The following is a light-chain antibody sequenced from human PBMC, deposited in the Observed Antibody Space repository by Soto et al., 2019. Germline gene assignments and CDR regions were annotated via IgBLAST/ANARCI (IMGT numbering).Light chain of an antibody. Sequence: EIVLTQSPATLSVSPGERVTLSCRASQSVSSNLAWYQQKPGQAPRLLIYGESTRATGIPARFSGSGSGTEFTLTISSLQPDDFATYYCQQYNSYWTVGQGTQVDIK. CDR1: QSVSSN. CDR2: GES. J-gene: IGKJ1*01. CDR3: QQYNSYWT. V-gene: IGKV3-15*01.